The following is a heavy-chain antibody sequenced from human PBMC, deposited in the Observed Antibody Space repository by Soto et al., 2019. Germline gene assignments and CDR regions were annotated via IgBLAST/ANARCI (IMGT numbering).Heavy chain of an antibody. D-gene: IGHD6-13*01. CDR2: IIPIFGTA. V-gene: IGHV1-69*06. Sequence: QVQLVQSGAEVKKPGSSVKVSCKSSGGTFSSYAISWVRQAPGQGLEWMGGIIPIFGTANYAQKFQGRDTITADKSTSTAYMELSSLRSEDTAVYYCARYGFRIAADGTWDCFDPWGQGPLVTVSS. J-gene: IGHJ5*02. CDR3: ARYGFRIAADGTWDCFDP. CDR1: GGTFSSYA.